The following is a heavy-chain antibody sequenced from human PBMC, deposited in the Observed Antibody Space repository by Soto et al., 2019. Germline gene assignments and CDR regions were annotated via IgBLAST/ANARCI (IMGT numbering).Heavy chain of an antibody. CDR1: GFSLSKSGVG. Sequence: QITLKESGPTLVEPTQTLTLTCSFSGFSLSKSGVGVGWFRQAPGKALECLGIIYWDNDRRYNPSVKDRLTITKXTSSNXXFVTMTYMEPVDTGTYYCAHRVSYSDSWDVGWFDSWGQGTPVTVS. J-gene: IGHJ5*01. CDR2: IYWDNDR. CDR3: AHRVSYSDSWDVGWFDS. D-gene: IGHD3-10*01. V-gene: IGHV2-5*02.